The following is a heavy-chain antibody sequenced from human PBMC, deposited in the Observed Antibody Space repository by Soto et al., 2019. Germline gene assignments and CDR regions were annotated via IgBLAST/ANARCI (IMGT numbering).Heavy chain of an antibody. CDR2: ISAYNGNT. CDR3: ARGVLLWSGFDI. V-gene: IGHV1-18*01. D-gene: IGHD3-10*01. J-gene: IGHJ3*02. CDR1: GYTFTSYG. Sequence: ASVRVSCKASGYTFTSYGISWVRQAPGQGLEWMGWISAYNGNTNYSQKLQGRVTMTTDTSTSTAYMELRSLRSEDTAVYYCARGVLLWSGFDIWGQGTMVTVSS.